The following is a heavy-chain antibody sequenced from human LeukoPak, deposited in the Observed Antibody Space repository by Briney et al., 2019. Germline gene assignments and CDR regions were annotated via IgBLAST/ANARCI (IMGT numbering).Heavy chain of an antibody. Sequence: ASVKVSCKASGYTFTEHYMHWVQQAPGQGLEWMGWINPNSGGTNSAQNFQGRVTMARDTSISTAYMELSRLTSDDTAVYYCARERWELTYWGQGTLVTVSS. CDR1: GYTFTEHY. D-gene: IGHD4-23*01. CDR3: ARERWELTY. J-gene: IGHJ4*02. CDR2: INPNSGGT. V-gene: IGHV1-2*02.